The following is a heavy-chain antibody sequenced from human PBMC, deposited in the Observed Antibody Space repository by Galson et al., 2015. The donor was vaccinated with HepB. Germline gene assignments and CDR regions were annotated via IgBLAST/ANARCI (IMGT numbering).Heavy chain of an antibody. CDR2: IWYDGSNK. CDR1: GFTFSTYG. V-gene: IGHV3-33*01. CDR3: ARDRSNNRVSSWQHHLDQ. Sequence: SLRLTCAASGFTFSTYGMHWVRQAPGKGLEWVAVIWYDGSNKYYTDSVKGRFTISRDSSKNTLYLQMNSLRVEDTAVYYCARDRSNNRVSSWQHHLDQWGRGTLVTVSS. J-gene: IGHJ4*02. D-gene: IGHD6-13*01.